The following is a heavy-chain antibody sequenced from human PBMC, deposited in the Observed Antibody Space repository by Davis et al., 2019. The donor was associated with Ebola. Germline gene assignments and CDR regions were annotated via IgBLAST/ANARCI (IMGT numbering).Heavy chain of an antibody. CDR2: INPNSGGT. CDR1: AGTFSTHS. Sequence: AASVKVSCKAAAGTFSTHSISWVRQAPGQGLEWMGRINPNSGGTNYAQKFQGRVTLTRDTSISTAYMEINNLRSDDTAIYYCARGSYYGMDVWGKGTTVTVSS. J-gene: IGHJ6*04. CDR3: ARGSYYGMDV. V-gene: IGHV1-2*06.